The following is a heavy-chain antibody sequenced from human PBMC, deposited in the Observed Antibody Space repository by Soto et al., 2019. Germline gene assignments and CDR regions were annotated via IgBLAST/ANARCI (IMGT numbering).Heavy chain of an antibody. CDR3: ARHVPAAGYYYGMDV. CDR2: IIPIFGTA. CDR1: GGTFSSYA. J-gene: IGHJ6*02. V-gene: IGHV1-69*12. D-gene: IGHD2-2*01. Sequence: QVQLVQSGAEVKKPGSSVKVSCKASGGTFSSYAISWVRQAPGQGLEWMGGIIPIFGTADYAQKFQGRVTSTADESTSTAYMELSTLRSEDTAVYYCARHVPAAGYYYGMDVWGQGTTVTVSS.